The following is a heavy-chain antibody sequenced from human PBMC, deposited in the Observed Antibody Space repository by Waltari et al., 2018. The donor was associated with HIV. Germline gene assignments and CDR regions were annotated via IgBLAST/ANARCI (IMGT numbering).Heavy chain of an antibody. D-gene: IGHD3-3*02. Sequence: EVQLVETGGGLIQPGGSLRLSCAASGWSVSRHYMNWVRQAPGKGLEWVSVIYRSGDAYYADFVKGRFTISRDNSKNTLYLQMNSLRAEDTAVYYCARVRSIMGRFLGFDYWGQGTLVTVSS. V-gene: IGHV3-53*02. CDR1: GWSVSRHY. J-gene: IGHJ4*02. CDR3: ARVRSIMGRFLGFDY. CDR2: IYRSGDA.